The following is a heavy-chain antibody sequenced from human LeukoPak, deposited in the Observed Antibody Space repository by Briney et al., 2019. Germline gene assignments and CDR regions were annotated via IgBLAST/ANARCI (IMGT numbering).Heavy chain of an antibody. D-gene: IGHD2/OR15-2a*01. CDR3: TTVLVRSNYYYYGMDV. J-gene: IGHJ6*02. V-gene: IGHV3-15*01. CDR2: IKSKFDGETT. CDR1: GFTFSDAW. Sequence: GGSLRLSCATSGFTFSDAWMTWVRQGPGKGLEWAGRIKSKFDGETTNYAAPVRGRFTISRDDSKNTVYLQINSLKTEDTAVYYCTTVLVRSNYYYYGMDVWGQGTTVTVSS.